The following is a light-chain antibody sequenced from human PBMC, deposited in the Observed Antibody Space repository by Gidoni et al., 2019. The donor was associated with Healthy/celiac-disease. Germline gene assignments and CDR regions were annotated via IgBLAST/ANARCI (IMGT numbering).Light chain of an antibody. CDR2: AAS. Sequence: DIQMTQSPSSLSASVGDRVTITCRASKGISNYLAWYQQKPGKVPKLLIYAASTLHSGVPSRFSGSGSGTDFTLTISSLQPEDVATYYCQKYNSAPWTFGQGTKVEIK. V-gene: IGKV1-27*01. J-gene: IGKJ1*01. CDR3: QKYNSAPWT. CDR1: KGISNY.